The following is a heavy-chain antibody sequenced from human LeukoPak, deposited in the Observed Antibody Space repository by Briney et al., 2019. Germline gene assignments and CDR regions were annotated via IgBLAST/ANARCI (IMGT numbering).Heavy chain of an antibody. V-gene: IGHV4-39*07. D-gene: IGHD3-22*01. CDR2: IYYSGST. CDR1: GCSLSSSSYY. Sequence: TASETLSLTCTVSGCSLSSSSYYWGWIPQPPGKGLEWIGSIYYSGSTYYNPSLKSRVTISVDTSKNQFSLKLSSVTAADTAVYYCARDRGSGYRYWGQGTLVTVSS. CDR3: ARDRGSGYRY. J-gene: IGHJ4*02.